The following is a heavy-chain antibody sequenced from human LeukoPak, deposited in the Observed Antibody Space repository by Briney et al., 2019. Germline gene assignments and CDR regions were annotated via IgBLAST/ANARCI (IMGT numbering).Heavy chain of an antibody. CDR1: GYTFTSYG. D-gene: IGHD4-17*01. J-gene: IGHJ4*02. Sequence: EASVTVSCKASGYTFTSYGIRWVRQAPGQGLEWLGWISAYNGNTNYAQKLQGRVTMTTDTSTSTAYMELRSLRSAETAVYHCARSDYGEYVISYWGQGTLVTVSS. CDR3: ARSDYGEYVISY. CDR2: ISAYNGNT. V-gene: IGHV1-18*01.